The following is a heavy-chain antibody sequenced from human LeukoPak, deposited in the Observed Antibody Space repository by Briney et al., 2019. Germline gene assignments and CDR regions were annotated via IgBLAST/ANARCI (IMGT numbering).Heavy chain of an antibody. CDR2: IEGDGSRI. Sequence: GGSLRLSCAASGFTLSGYWMHWVRQAPGKGLVWVSRIEGDGSRITYADSVKGRFTISRDNAKNTLYLQMNSLRAEDTAVYYCTRDWRNLGFDYWGQGTQVTVSP. J-gene: IGHJ4*02. V-gene: IGHV3-74*01. CDR3: TRDWRNLGFDY. D-gene: IGHD1-7*01. CDR1: GFTLSGYW.